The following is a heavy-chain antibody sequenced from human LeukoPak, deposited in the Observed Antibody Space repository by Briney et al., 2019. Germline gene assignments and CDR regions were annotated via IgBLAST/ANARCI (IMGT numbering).Heavy chain of an antibody. V-gene: IGHV3-30-3*01. CDR1: GFTFSSYA. CDR2: ISYDGSNK. CDR3: ARDSDSSGYCDY. J-gene: IGHJ4*02. Sequence: GGSLRLSCAASGFTFSSYAMHWVRQAPGKGLEWVAVISYDGSNKYYADSVKGRFTISRDNSKNTLYLQMNSLRAEDTAVYYCARDSDSSGYCDYWGQGTLVTVSS. D-gene: IGHD3-22*01.